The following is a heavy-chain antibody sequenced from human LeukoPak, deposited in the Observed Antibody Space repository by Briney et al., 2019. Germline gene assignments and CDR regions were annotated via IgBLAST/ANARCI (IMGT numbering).Heavy chain of an antibody. CDR2: MNPNSGNT. CDR3: ARVKRWLQLQPFDY. Sequence: ASVKGSCKASGYTFTSYDINWVRQATGQGLEWMGWMNPNSGNTGYAQKFQGRVTMTRNTSISTAYMELSSLRSEDTAVYYCARVKRWLQLQPFDYWGQGTLVTVSS. D-gene: IGHD5-24*01. CDR1: GYTFTSYD. V-gene: IGHV1-8*01. J-gene: IGHJ4*02.